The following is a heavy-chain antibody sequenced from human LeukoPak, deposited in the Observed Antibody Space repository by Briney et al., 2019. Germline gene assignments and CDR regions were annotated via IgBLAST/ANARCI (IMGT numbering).Heavy chain of an antibody. CDR1: GGSFTGYY. CDR3: ERGRFSRMDV. V-gene: IGHV4-34*01. J-gene: IGHJ6*02. CDR2: INHSGST. Sequence: PSETLSLTCAVYGGSFTGYYWSWIRQPPGKGLEWIGEINHSGSTNYNPSLKSRVTISVDTSKNQFSLKLSSVTAADTALYYCERGRFSRMDVWGQGTTATVSS.